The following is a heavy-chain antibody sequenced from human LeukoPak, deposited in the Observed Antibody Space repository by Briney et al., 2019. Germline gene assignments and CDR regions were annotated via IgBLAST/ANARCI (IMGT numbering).Heavy chain of an antibody. J-gene: IGHJ6*03. Sequence: GESLKISWKGAGYSFTSYWIGWVRQMAGKGLEWMGIIYPGDSDTRYSPSLQGQVTISADKSITTAYLQWSSLKAAHTAMYSCATHRPDIVVVPAATTNTPYYYYMDVWGKGTTVTVSS. CDR2: IYPGDSDT. CDR3: ATHRPDIVVVPAATTNTPYYYYMDV. V-gene: IGHV5-51*01. D-gene: IGHD2-2*01. CDR1: GYSFTSYW.